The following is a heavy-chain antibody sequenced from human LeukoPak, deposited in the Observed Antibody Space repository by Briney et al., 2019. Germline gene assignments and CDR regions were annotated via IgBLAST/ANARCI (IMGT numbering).Heavy chain of an antibody. D-gene: IGHD3-3*02. CDR1: GFTFSDYW. CDR2: INRDGSVK. CDR3: ARDPGFSSFDY. V-gene: IGHV3-7*01. J-gene: IGHJ4*02. Sequence: GGSLRLSCAVSGFTFSDYWVTWVRQTPGKGLEFVANINRDGSVKNYADSVKGRFTISRDNAKNSLYLQMTSLRVHDTAIYYCARDPGFSSFDYWGQGTLVTVSS.